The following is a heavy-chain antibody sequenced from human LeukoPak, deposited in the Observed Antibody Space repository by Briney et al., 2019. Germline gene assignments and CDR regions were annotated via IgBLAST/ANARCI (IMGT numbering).Heavy chain of an antibody. V-gene: IGHV3-7*01. CDR3: ARPDTAMAFDY. CDR2: IKQDGSEK. D-gene: IGHD5-18*01. Sequence: GGSLRLSCAASGFTFSSYWMSWVRQAPGKGLEWVANIKQDGSEKYYVASVKGRFTISRDNAKNSLYLQMSSLRAEDTAVYYCARPDTAMAFDYWGQGTLVTVSS. CDR1: GFTFSSYW. J-gene: IGHJ4*02.